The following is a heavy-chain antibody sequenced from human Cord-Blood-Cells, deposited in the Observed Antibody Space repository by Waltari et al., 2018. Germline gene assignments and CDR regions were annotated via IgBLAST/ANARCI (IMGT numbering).Heavy chain of an antibody. J-gene: IGHJ4*02. D-gene: IGHD1-26*01. CDR2: IYSGGST. V-gene: IGHV3-53*04. CDR1: VSVVTSDY. CDR3: ASTIGSYYDY. Sequence: VESGGGLVQPGGSLSLSCAAPVSVVTSDYMSWVRQAPGKGLECLSVIYSGGSTYYADSVKGRFTISRHNSKNTLYLQMNSLRAEDTAVYYCASTIGSYYDYWGQGTLVTVSS.